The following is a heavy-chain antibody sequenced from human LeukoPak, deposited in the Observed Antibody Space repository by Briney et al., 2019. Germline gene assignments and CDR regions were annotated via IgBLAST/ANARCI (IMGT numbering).Heavy chain of an antibody. CDR2: ISYDGSNK. D-gene: IGHD5-18*01. CDR1: GFSSHG. Sequence: GGSLRLSCTASGFSSHGMFWVRQAPGKGLEWVAVISYDGSNKYYADSVKGRFTISRDNSKNTLYLQMNSLRAEDTAVYYCARDDPTAMVTDYWGQGTLVTVSS. V-gene: IGHV3-30*19. CDR3: ARDDPTAMVTDY. J-gene: IGHJ4*02.